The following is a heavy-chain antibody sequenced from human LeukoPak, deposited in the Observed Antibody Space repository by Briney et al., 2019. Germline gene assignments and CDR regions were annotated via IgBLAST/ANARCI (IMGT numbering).Heavy chain of an antibody. V-gene: IGHV1-2*02. D-gene: IGHD2-2*01. Sequence: ASVKVSCKASRYIFTGYFIHWVRQVPGQGLEWMGWINPKNGGTNPAEKFQGRVTMTRDTSLSTAFMGLTGLTSDDTAVYFCAREPPYTGHCDITTCDVSRFDLWGQGTLVTVSS. CDR1: RYIFTGYF. J-gene: IGHJ4*02. CDR2: INPKNGGT. CDR3: AREPPYTGHCDITTCDVSRFDL.